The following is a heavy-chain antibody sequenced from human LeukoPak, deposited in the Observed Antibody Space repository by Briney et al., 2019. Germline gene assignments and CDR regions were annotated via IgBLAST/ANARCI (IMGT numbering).Heavy chain of an antibody. CDR1: GYSISSGYY. CDR3: ARLQDSSSWYADDAFDI. V-gene: IGHV4-38-2*02. CDR2: INHSGST. Sequence: PSETLSLTCTVSGYSISSGYYWGWIRPPPGKGLEWIGEINHSGSTNYNPSLKSRVTISVDTSKNQFSLKLSSVTAADTAVYYCARLQDSSSWYADDAFDIWGQGTMVTVSS. J-gene: IGHJ3*02. D-gene: IGHD6-13*01.